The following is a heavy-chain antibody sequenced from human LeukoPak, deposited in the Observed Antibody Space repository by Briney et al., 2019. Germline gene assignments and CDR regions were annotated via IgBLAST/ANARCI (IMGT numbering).Heavy chain of an antibody. CDR2: ISGSGGST. D-gene: IGHD3-22*01. Sequence: GGSLRLSCAVPGFTFSTYAMSWVRQAPGKGLEWVSAISGSGGSTYYADSVKGRFTISRDNSKNTLYLQMNSLRAEDTAVYYCAKERDSRGYFDYWGQGTLVTVSS. CDR3: AKERDSRGYFDY. CDR1: GFTFSTYA. V-gene: IGHV3-23*01. J-gene: IGHJ4*02.